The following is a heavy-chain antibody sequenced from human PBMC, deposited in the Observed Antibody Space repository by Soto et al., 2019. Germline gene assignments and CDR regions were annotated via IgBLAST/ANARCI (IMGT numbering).Heavy chain of an antibody. Sequence: PSETLSLTCAVYGGSFSGYYWSWIRQPPGKSLEWIGEINHSGSTNYNPSLKSRVTISVDTSKNQFSLKLSSVTAADTAVFYCARVSREYQLLFYYYGMDVWGQGTTVTVSS. J-gene: IGHJ6*02. D-gene: IGHD2-2*01. V-gene: IGHV4-34*01. CDR2: INHSGST. CDR3: ARVSREYQLLFYYYGMDV. CDR1: GGSFSGYY.